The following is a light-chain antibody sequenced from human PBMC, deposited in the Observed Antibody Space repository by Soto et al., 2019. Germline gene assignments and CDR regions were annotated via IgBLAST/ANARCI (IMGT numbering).Light chain of an antibody. V-gene: IGKV3-20*01. J-gene: IGKJ1*01. CDR2: GAS. Sequence: EIVLTQSPGPLSLSPGESATLSCRASQSVSSSYLAWYQQKPGQAPRLLIYGASSRATGIPDRFSGSGSGTDFTLTISRLEPEDFAVYYCQQYGSSPTTFGQGTRWIS. CDR1: QSVSSSY. CDR3: QQYGSSPTT.